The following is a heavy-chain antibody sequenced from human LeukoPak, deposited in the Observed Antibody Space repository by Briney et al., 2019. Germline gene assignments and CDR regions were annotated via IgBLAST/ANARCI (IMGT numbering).Heavy chain of an antibody. D-gene: IGHD5-12*01. CDR3: ARGSLVATSHGAYYFDY. V-gene: IGHV4-4*07. J-gene: IGHJ4*02. CDR2: IYTSGST. Sequence: SETLSLTCTVSGGSISSYYWSWIRQPAGKGLEWIGRIYTSGSTNYNPSLKSRVTMSVDTSKNQFSLKLSSVTAADTAVYYCARGSLVATSHGAYYFDYWGQGTLVTVSS. CDR1: GGSISSYY.